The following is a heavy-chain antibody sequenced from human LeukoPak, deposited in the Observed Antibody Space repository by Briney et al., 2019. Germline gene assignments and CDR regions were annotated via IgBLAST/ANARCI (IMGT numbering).Heavy chain of an antibody. CDR3: AKDRSSGWVNWFDP. D-gene: IGHD6-19*01. CDR2: ISDIGVST. J-gene: IGHJ5*02. V-gene: IGHV3-23*01. CDR1: GFTFSNYG. Sequence: GGSLRLSCAASGFTFSNYGMSWVRQAPGKGLEWVSGISDIGVSTYYADSVKGRLTISRDNSKNTLYLQMNSLRAEDTAIYYCAKDRSSGWVNWFDPWGQGTLATVSS.